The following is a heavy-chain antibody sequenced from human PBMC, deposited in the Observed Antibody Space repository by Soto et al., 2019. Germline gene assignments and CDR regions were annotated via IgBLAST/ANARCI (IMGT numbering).Heavy chain of an antibody. J-gene: IGHJ4*02. CDR1: GGSISSYY. Sequence: SETLSLTCTVSGGSISSYYWSWIRQPPGKGLEWIGYIYYSGDTSSYNPSLKSRVSMSVDTSKNQFSLKLRSVSADDTAVYFCARVSYFRGFDWLFAFDSWGQGALVTAPQ. CDR3: ARVSYFRGFDWLFAFDS. CDR2: IYYSGDTS. D-gene: IGHD3-9*01. V-gene: IGHV4-59*01.